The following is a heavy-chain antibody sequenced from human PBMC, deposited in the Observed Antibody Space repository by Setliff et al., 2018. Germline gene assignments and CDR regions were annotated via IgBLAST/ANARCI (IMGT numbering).Heavy chain of an antibody. Sequence: GASVKVSCKVSGDTFRSYALTWVRQAPGQGLEWMGGVIPMSTTPRYAQKSQGRITITADESTRTVYMELTSLRSEDTAVYYCARDENCSGGTCHIYYHHGMDVWGQGTTVTVSS. J-gene: IGHJ6*02. CDR1: GDTFRSYA. V-gene: IGHV1-69*13. D-gene: IGHD2-15*01. CDR3: ARDENCSGGTCHIYYHHGMDV. CDR2: VIPMSTTP.